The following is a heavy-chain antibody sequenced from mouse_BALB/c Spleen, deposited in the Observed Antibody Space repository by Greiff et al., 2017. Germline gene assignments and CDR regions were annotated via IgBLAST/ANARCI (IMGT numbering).Heavy chain of an antibody. V-gene: IGHV3-2*02. Sequence: EVLLVESGPGLVKPSQSLSLTCTVTGYSITSDYAWYWIRQLPGNQLEWMGFLSYSGSTSYNPSLKSRISITRDTSKTQFFLQLNSVTTEDTATYYCAREGGHDDARDYWGQGTAVTVSA. CDR1: GYSITSDYA. CDR3: AREGGHDDARDY. D-gene: IGHD1-1*02. J-gene: IGHJ4*01. CDR2: LSYSGST.